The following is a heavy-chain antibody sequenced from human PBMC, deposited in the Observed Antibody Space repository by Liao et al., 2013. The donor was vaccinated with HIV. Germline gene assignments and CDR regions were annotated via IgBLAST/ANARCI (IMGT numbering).Heavy chain of an antibody. Sequence: QVQLQESGPGLVKPSQTLSLTCIVSGGSVTSGSYYWSWIRQPAGKGLEWIGRIYTSGSTNYNPSLKSRVTISVDTSKNQFSLKLSSVTAADTAVYYCARGGSGTSFDYWGQGILVIVSS. CDR2: IYTSGST. CDR1: GGSVTSGSYY. J-gene: IGHJ4*02. D-gene: IGHD1-26*01. V-gene: IGHV4-61*02. CDR3: ARGGSGTSFDY.